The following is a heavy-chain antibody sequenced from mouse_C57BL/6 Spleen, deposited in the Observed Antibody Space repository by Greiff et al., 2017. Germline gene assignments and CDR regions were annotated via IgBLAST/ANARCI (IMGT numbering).Heavy chain of an antibody. CDR3: ARDGYYGLYYAMDY. J-gene: IGHJ4*01. D-gene: IGHD2-1*01. CDR1: GFTFSDYY. V-gene: IGHV5-16*01. Sequence: EVQVVESEGGLVQPGSSMKLSCTASGFTFSDYYMAWVRQVPEKGLEWVANINYDGSSTYYLDSLKSRFIISRDNAKNILYLQMSSLKSEDTATYYCARDGYYGLYYAMDYWGQGTSVTVSS. CDR2: INYDGSST.